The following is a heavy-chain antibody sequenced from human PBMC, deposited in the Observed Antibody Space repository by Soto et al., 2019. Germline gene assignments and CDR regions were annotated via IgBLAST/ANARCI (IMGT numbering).Heavy chain of an antibody. Sequence: GGSLRLSCAASGFTFSSYAMHWVRQAPGKGLGWVAVISYDGSNKYYADSVKGRFTISRDNSKNTLYLQMNSLRAEDTAVYYCAREGYARPLYTGPQQLFDYWGQGTLVTVSS. CDR2: ISYDGSNK. CDR3: AREGYARPLYTGPQQLFDY. D-gene: IGHD1-1*01. V-gene: IGHV3-30-3*01. J-gene: IGHJ4*02. CDR1: GFTFSSYA.